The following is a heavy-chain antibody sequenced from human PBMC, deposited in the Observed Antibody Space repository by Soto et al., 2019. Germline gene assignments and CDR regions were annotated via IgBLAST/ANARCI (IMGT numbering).Heavy chain of an antibody. CDR1: GGVFSSYV. Sequence: QVQLVQSGAEVKKPGSSVKVSCKASGGVFSSYVISWVRQAPGQGLEWMGGFIPMFGTTNYAQQFQVRVTITADESTTTSYMELNDLRSEDTAIYFCTRILQTRILPDSWGQGTLVTVSS. CDR3: TRILQTRILPDS. J-gene: IGHJ4*02. V-gene: IGHV1-69*01. CDR2: FIPMFGTT.